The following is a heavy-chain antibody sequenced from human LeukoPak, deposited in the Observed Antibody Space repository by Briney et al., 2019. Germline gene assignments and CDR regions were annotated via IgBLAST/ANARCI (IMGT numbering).Heavy chain of an antibody. CDR1: GFTFSSYG. D-gene: IGHD3-22*01. V-gene: IGHV3-33*01. CDR2: IWYDGTNT. CDR3: ARDYDSSGYYDPH. Sequence: PGRSLRLSCAASGFTFSSYGMHWVRQAPGKGLEWVAVIWYDGTNTYYADSVKGRFTISRDNAKNSLYLQMNSLRAEDTAVYYCARDYDSSGYYDPHWGQGTLVTVSS. J-gene: IGHJ4*02.